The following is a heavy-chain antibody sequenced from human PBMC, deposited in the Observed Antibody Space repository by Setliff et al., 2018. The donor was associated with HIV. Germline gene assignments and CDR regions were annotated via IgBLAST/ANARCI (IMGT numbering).Heavy chain of an antibody. CDR3: AKPTSGLYPRSFDL. V-gene: IGHV3-30*04. CDR1: GFTFSSYA. CDR2: ISFDGDNK. D-gene: IGHD1-26*01. Sequence: GGSLRLSCAASGFTFSSYAMHWVRQAPGKGLEWVALISFDGDNKYYADSVKGRFTISRDDAKNMLFLQMNSPTPEDTAIYYCAKPTSGLYPRSFDLWGQGTKVTVSS. J-gene: IGHJ3*01.